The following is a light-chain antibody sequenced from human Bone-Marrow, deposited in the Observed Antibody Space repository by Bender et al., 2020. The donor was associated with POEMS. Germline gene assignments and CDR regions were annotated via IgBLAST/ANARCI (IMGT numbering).Light chain of an antibody. Sequence: QSALTQPPSASGSPGQSVTISCTGTSSDIGAYNFVSWYQQHPGKTPKLMIYEGSKRPSGISHRFSGSKSGNTASLTISGLQAEDEADYYCCSYATTSTPWVFGGGTKLTVV. V-gene: IGLV2-8*01. CDR2: EGS. J-gene: IGLJ3*02. CDR3: CSYATTSTPWV. CDR1: SSDIGAYNF.